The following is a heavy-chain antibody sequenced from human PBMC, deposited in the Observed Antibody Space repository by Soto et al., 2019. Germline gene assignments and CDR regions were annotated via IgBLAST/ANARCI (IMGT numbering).Heavy chain of an antibody. D-gene: IGHD3-10*01. V-gene: IGHV4-34*01. CDR2: INHSGSA. CDR3: ARGLFSGDAYSGGWYYFDY. Sequence: QVQLQQWGAGLLKPSETLSLTCTVYGGSFSDYSWTWIRQPPGKALEWIGQINHSGSANYNPSLRSRVIISRGTPKKQFSLELTSVTAADTAVYYCARGLFSGDAYSGGWYYFDYWGQGTLVTVSS. J-gene: IGHJ4*02. CDR1: GGSFSDYS.